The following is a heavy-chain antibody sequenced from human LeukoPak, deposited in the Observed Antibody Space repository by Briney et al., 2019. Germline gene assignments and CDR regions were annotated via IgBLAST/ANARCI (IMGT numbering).Heavy chain of an antibody. CDR2: IYHSGST. CDR1: GGSLSSGGYY. V-gene: IGHV4-30-2*01. CDR3: ARITFVVEGYGMDV. J-gene: IGHJ6*02. D-gene: IGHD2-21*01. Sequence: SETLSLTCTVSGGSLSSGGYYWSWIRQPPGKGLEWIGYIYHSGSTYYNPSLKSRVTISVDRSKNQFSLKLSSVTAADTAVYYCARITFVVEGYGMDVWGQGTTVTVSS.